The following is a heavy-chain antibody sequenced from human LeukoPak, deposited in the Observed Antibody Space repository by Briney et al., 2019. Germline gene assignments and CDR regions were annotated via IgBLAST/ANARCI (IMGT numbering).Heavy chain of an antibody. CDR1: GFTFSSYS. CDR3: AGLLVCSTTSCYGVDY. D-gene: IGHD2-2*01. J-gene: IGHJ4*02. Sequence: GGSLRLSCAASGFTFSSYSMNWVRQAPGKGLEWVSYISSSSTIYYADSVKGRFTISRDNAKNSLYLQMNSLRVEDTAVYYCAGLLVCSTTSCYGVDYWGQGTLVTVSS. CDR2: ISSSSTI. V-gene: IGHV3-48*01.